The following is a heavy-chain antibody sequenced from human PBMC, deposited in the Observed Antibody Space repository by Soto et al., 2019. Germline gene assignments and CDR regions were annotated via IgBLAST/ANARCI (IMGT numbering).Heavy chain of an antibody. Sequence: PSETLSLTCTVSGGSISSGGYYWSWIRQHPGKGLEWIGYIYYSGSTYYNPSLKSRVTISVDTSKNQFSLKLSSVTAADTAVYYCARDRSITIFGVVGAYYYYGMDVCGQGTTGTVS. CDR1: GGSISSGGYY. CDR2: IYYSGST. D-gene: IGHD3-3*01. J-gene: IGHJ6*02. V-gene: IGHV4-31*03. CDR3: ARDRSITIFGVVGAYYYYGMDV.